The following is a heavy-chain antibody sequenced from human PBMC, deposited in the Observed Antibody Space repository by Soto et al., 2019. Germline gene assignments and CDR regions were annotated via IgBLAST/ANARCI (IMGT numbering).Heavy chain of an antibody. D-gene: IGHD3-22*01. J-gene: IGHJ3*02. CDR2: ISYDGSNK. CDR3: ARDGGGRVTMIVVSPTFGI. V-gene: IGHV3-30*03. Sequence: QVQLVESGGGVVQPGRSLRLSCAASGFTFSTYGMHWVHQAPGKGLEWVAVISYDGSNKYYADSVKGRFTISRDNSKNTLYLQMNSLRPEDTAVYYCARDGGGRVTMIVVSPTFGIWGQGTMVTVSS. CDR1: GFTFSTYG.